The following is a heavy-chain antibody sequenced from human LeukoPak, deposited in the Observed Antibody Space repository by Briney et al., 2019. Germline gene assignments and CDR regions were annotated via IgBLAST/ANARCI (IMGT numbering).Heavy chain of an antibody. CDR3: ARENRGFITRPIDY. CDR2: ISGSSDYI. V-gene: IGHV3-9*01. CDR1: GFTFNDYA. D-gene: IGHD3-10*01. J-gene: IGHJ4*02. Sequence: PGGSLRLSCAASGFTFNDYAMHWVRQAPGKGLEWVSGISGSSDYIVYADSVKGRFTISRDNAKNSLYLQMNSLRVEDTAVYYCARENRGFITRPIDYWGQGTLVTVSS.